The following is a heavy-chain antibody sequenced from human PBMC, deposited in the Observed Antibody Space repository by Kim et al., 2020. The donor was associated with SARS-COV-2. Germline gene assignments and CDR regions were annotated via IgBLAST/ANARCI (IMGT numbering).Heavy chain of an antibody. Sequence: SFQGQVTISADKSISTAYLQWSSLKASDTAMYYCARHAVITGTSYGMDVWGQGTTVTVSS. V-gene: IGHV5-51*01. J-gene: IGHJ6*02. D-gene: IGHD1-7*01. CDR3: ARHAVITGTSYGMDV.